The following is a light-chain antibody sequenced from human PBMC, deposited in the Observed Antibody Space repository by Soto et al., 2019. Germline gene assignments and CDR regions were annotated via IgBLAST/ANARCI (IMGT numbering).Light chain of an antibody. CDR1: QTVSKNY. CDR2: AAS. CDR3: QYYGTSPQT. J-gene: IGKJ1*01. Sequence: PGEGATLSCRASQTVSKNYLAWYHQKPGQAPRLLIYAASTRATGIPDRFSGSGSGTDFTLTISRLEPEDFAVYYCQYYGTSPQTFGQGTKVDNK. V-gene: IGKV3-20*01.